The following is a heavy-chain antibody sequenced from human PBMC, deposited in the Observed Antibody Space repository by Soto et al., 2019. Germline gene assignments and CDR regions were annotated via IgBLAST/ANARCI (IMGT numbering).Heavy chain of an antibody. Sequence: SETLSLTCTVSGGSISSYYWSWIRQPPGKGLEWIGYIYYSGSTNYNPSLKSRVTISVDTSKNQFSLKLSSVTAADTAVYYCARGNSYYYYYGMDVWGQGTKVTVSS. D-gene: IGHD1-7*01. J-gene: IGHJ6*02. CDR1: GGSISSYY. V-gene: IGHV4-59*01. CDR2: IYYSGST. CDR3: ARGNSYYYYYGMDV.